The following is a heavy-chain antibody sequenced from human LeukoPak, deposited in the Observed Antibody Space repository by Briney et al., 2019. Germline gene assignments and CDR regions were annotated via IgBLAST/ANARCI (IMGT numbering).Heavy chain of an antibody. CDR1: GGTFSSYA. D-gene: IGHD6-19*01. J-gene: IGHJ4*02. CDR2: IIPIFGTA. V-gene: IGHV1-69*13. Sequence: SVKVSCKASGGTFSSYAIGWVRQAPGQGLEWMGGIIPIFGTANYAQKFQGRVTITADESTSTAYMELNSLRSEDTAVYYCAREGAVPGNLDYWGQGTLVTVSS. CDR3: AREGAVPGNLDY.